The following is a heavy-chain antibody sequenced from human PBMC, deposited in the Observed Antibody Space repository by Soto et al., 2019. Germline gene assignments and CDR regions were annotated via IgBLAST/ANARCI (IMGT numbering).Heavy chain of an antibody. CDR1: GGSISSGDYY. CDR3: ATDLDEDGGSDWYFDL. J-gene: IGHJ2*01. V-gene: IGHV4-31*03. Sequence: QVQLQESGPGLLKPSQTLSLTCTVSGGSISSGDYYWSWIRQHPGKGLEWIGYIYNSESTYYNPSLKRRVTRSVDTTKNQFSLGLSSVTAADTAVYYCATDLDEDGGSDWYFDLWGRGTLVTVSS. CDR2: IYNSEST. D-gene: IGHD3-16*01.